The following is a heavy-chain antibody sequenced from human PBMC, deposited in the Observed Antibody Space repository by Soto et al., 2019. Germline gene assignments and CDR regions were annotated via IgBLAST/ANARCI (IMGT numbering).Heavy chain of an antibody. CDR1: NGSLSDYI. V-gene: IGHV4-34*01. D-gene: IGHD2-2*02. CDR3: AAGGGFSTYTMVQLDH. CDR2: INHRGTI. Sequence: SETLSLTCSVYNGSLSDYIWSWIRQSPGRGLEWIGEINHRGTINYNPSLRGRLTISVDTSRNQLTLNLRSLTAADTAVYYCAAGGGFSTYTMVQLDHWGPGTPVTVSS. J-gene: IGHJ4*02.